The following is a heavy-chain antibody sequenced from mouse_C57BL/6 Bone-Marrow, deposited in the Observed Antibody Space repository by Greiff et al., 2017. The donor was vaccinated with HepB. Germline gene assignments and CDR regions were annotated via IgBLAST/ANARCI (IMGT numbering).Heavy chain of an antibody. CDR2: ISYDGSN. Sequence: EVQLVESGPGLVKPSQSLSLTCSVTGYSITSGYYWNWIRQFPGNKLEWMGYISYDGSNNYNPSLKNRISITRDTSKNQFFLKLNSVTTEDTATSYCARGPPYYYGSSYPYFDYWGQGTTLTVSS. J-gene: IGHJ2*01. CDR3: ARGPPYYYGSSYPYFDY. D-gene: IGHD1-1*01. V-gene: IGHV3-6*01. CDR1: GYSITSGYY.